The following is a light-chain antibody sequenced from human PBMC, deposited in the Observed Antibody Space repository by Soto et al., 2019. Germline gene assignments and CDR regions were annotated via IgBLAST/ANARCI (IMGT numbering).Light chain of an antibody. Sequence: EIVLTQSPGTLSLSPGERATLSCRASQSVSSNYLAWYQQKPGQAPRLLIYGASSRATGIPDRFRGSGSGTDFTLTIRRLEPEDFAVYYCQQYGRSPLTFGGGTKVDIK. J-gene: IGKJ4*01. CDR3: QQYGRSPLT. CDR2: GAS. CDR1: QSVSSNY. V-gene: IGKV3-20*01.